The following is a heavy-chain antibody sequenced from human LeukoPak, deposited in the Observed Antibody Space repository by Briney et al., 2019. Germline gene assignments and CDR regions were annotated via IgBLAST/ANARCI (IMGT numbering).Heavy chain of an antibody. CDR1: GFSFSNFP. Sequence: GGSLRLSCAASGFSFSNFPMSWVRQAPGKGLEWVSSISDSGHSTYYADSVKGRFTISRDNSKNTLYLQMTSLRAEDTAVYYCAKGNSGYYGGNWFDPWGQGTLVTVSS. J-gene: IGHJ5*02. D-gene: IGHD3-22*01. CDR3: AKGNSGYYGGNWFDP. V-gene: IGHV3-23*01. CDR2: ISDSGHST.